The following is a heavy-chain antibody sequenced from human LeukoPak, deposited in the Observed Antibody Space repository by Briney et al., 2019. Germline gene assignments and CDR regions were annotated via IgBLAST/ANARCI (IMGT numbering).Heavy chain of an antibody. J-gene: IGHJ4*02. CDR2: ISGSGGST. Sequence: GGSLRLSCAASGFTLSSYAMSWVRQAPGKGLEWVSAISGSGGSTYYADSVKGRFTISRDNSKNTLYLQMNSLRAEDTAVYYCAKDQTGTNGAYFDYWGQGTLVTVSS. CDR3: AKDQTGTNGAYFDY. CDR1: GFTLSSYA. V-gene: IGHV3-23*01. D-gene: IGHD1-1*01.